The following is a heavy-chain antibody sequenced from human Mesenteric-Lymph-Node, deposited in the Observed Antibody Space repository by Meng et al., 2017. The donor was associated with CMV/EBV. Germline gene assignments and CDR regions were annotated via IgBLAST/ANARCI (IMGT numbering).Heavy chain of an antibody. D-gene: IGHD6-19*01. CDR1: GFSLSNYW. CDR2: IKEDGSVK. V-gene: IGHV3-7*01. Sequence: ETLSLTCAASGFSLSNYWMNWARQAPGKGLEWVANIKEDGSVKNYANSMKGRFTISRDNAKNSLYLQMNSLRAEDTAVYYCARWGYSSGWYIDYWGQGTLVAVSS. CDR3: ARWGYSSGWYIDY. J-gene: IGHJ4*02.